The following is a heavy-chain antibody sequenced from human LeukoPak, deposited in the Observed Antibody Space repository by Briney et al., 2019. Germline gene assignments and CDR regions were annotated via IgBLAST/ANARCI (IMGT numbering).Heavy chain of an antibody. J-gene: IGHJ5*02. CDR3: VAYLTVDTTLDP. CDR2: ISSRGSTI. D-gene: IGHD4-23*01. V-gene: IGHV3-11*04. CDR1: GFILSDYY. Sequence: GGSLTLFCAASGFILSDYYMSWMRQAPGKGLVGVADISSRGSTIYYADSVKGRFTISSDNAKSTLYLQLSGLTGEDSAVYYCVAYLTVDTTLDPWGQGALVTVSS.